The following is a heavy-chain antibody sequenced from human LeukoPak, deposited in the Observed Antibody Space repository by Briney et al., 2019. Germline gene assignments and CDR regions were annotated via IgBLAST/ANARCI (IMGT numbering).Heavy chain of an antibody. CDR3: ARGNYYGSGSRWFDP. V-gene: IGHV4-59*01. Sequence: SETLSLTCTVSGGSISSYYWSWIWQPPGKGLEWIGYIYYSGSTNYNPSLKSRVNISVDTSKNQFSLKLSSVTAADTAVYYCARGNYYGSGSRWFDPWGQGTLVTVSS. D-gene: IGHD3-10*01. CDR2: IYYSGST. CDR1: GGSISSYY. J-gene: IGHJ5*02.